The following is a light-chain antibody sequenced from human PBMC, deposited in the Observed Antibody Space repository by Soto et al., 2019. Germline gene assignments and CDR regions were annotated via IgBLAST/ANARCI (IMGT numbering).Light chain of an antibody. CDR1: QGISSY. CDR2: EES. J-gene: IGKJ4*01. CDR3: QQVKTYPRT. Sequence: AIRMTQSPASLSASTGDRVTITCRASQGISSYLAWYQQKPGKAPKLLIYEESTLHSGVPSRFSGRKSGTQFTLTIDSLQPEDFATYYCQQVKTYPRTFGGGTKVDIK. V-gene: IGKV1-8*01.